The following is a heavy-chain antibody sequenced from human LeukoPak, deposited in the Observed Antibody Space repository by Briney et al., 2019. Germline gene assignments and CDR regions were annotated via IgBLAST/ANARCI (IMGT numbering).Heavy chain of an antibody. CDR2: ISGSGGST. V-gene: IGHV3-23*01. J-gene: IGHJ4*02. Sequence: SGGSLRLSCAASGFTLSNCAMTWVRQAPGKGLEWVSAISGSGGSTYYADSVKGRFTISRDNSKNTVYLQMNSLRAEDTAVYYCAKDHLGSASPSLFDYWGQGTLVTVSS. D-gene: IGHD3-10*01. CDR1: GFTLSNCA. CDR3: AKDHLGSASPSLFDY.